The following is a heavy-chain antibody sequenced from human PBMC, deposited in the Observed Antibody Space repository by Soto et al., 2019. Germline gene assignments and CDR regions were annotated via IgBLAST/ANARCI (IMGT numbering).Heavy chain of an antibody. V-gene: IGHV4-34*02. CDR2: VDHRGST. J-gene: IGHJ6*02. CDR1: GESFSGYY. D-gene: IGHD1-7*01. Sequence: QVHLQQRGAGLLKPSETLSLNCVVSGESFSGYYWSWIRQTPGMGLEWIGEVDHRGSTTYNPSLKSPASLAIDSAKNLFSLELTSVTAADTALYFCARYENGNSLYGVDVWGQGTRVTVSS. CDR3: ARYENGNSLYGVDV.